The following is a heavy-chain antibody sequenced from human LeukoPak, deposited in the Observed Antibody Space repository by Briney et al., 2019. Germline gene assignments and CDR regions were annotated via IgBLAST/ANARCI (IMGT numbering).Heavy chain of an antibody. CDR1: GITNYW. J-gene: IGHJ4*02. Sequence: GGSLRLSCVGSGITNYWMTWVRQAPGKGLESVANINKDSSERYYPDSVKGRFTISRDNTKSSLFLQMNSLRVEDTGIYYCATDLNWVAYWGQGARVTVSS. V-gene: IGHV3-7*01. CDR3: ATDLNWVAY. D-gene: IGHD3-16*01. CDR2: INKDSSER.